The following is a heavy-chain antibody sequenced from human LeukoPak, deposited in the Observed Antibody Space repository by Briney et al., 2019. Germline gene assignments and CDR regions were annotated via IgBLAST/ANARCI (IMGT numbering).Heavy chain of an antibody. CDR1: GFTFDDYA. Sequence: QPGGSLRLSCAASGFTFDDYAMHWVRHAAGKGLEWVSGISWNSGSINYADSVKGRFTISRENAKNSLYLQMNSLRAEDTALYYCAKESGMITFGGVIARRYFFDYGGQGTLVSVSP. D-gene: IGHD3-16*02. V-gene: IGHV3-9*01. J-gene: IGHJ4*02. CDR2: ISWNSGSI. CDR3: AKESGMITFGGVIARRYFFDY.